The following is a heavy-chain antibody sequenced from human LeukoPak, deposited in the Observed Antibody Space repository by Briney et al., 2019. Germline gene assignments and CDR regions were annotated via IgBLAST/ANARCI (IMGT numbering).Heavy chain of an antibody. J-gene: IGHJ4*02. CDR1: GFMFSSYA. CDR2: ISGSGGST. CDR3: AKDRYSSSWLGSFNY. V-gene: IGHV3-23*01. Sequence: GGSLRLSCAASGFMFSSYALTWVRQAPGKGLEWVSGISGSGGSTYYADSVKGRFTISRDNSKNTVYLEMSSLRAEDTAVYYCAKDRYSSSWLGSFNYWGQGTLVTVSS. D-gene: IGHD6-13*01.